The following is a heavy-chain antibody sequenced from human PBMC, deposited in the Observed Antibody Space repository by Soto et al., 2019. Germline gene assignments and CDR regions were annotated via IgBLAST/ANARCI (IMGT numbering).Heavy chain of an antibody. CDR1: GDPISSGDYY. CDR3: ARAPYRGTNSRGALDM. V-gene: IGHV4-30-4*01. D-gene: IGHD2-8*01. J-gene: IGHJ3*02. CDR2: IYYSGTP. Sequence: QVQLQESGPGLVKPSQTLSLTCTVSGDPISSGDYYWSWIRQPPGKGLEWIGYIYYSGTPYYSPSLKSRVTMSVDTSKNQFSLKLSSVTAADTAVYYCARAPYRGTNSRGALDMWGQGTMVTVSS.